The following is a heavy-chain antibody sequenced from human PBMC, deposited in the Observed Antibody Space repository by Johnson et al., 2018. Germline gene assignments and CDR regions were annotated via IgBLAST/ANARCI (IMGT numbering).Heavy chain of an antibody. J-gene: IGHJ1*01. CDR3: ATGAVSGFIYREFFQH. CDR2: TSNDEGIK. D-gene: IGHD3-16*02. CDR1: GFSFSNHV. Sequence: QVQLVESGGGVVQPGGSLRLSCSASGFSFSNHVMHWVRQAPGKGLEWVAVTSNDEGIKYYVDSVKGRFTISRDKSKGILYLQINSLRAEDTAVYYCATGAVSGFIYREFFQHWGQGTLVTVSS. V-gene: IGHV3-30*03.